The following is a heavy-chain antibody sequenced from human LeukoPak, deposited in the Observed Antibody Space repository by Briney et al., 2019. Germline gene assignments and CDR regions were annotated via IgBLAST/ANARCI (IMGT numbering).Heavy chain of an antibody. CDR3: ARVVGRWLHQNWSDP. Sequence: PSETLSLTCTVSGGSISSSSYYWGWIRQPPGKGLEWIGSTYYSGSTYYNPSLKSRVTISVDTSKNQFSLKLSSVTAADTAVYYCARVVGRWLHQNWSDPWGQGTLVTVSS. D-gene: IGHD5-24*01. CDR1: GGSISSSSYY. J-gene: IGHJ5*02. CDR2: TYYSGST. V-gene: IGHV4-39*07.